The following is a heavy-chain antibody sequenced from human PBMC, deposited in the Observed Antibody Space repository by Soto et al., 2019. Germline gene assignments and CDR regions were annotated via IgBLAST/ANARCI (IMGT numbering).Heavy chain of an antibody. CDR3: ATDHCTNGVCSDKYDY. CDR2: FDPEDGET. J-gene: IGHJ4*02. D-gene: IGHD2-8*01. V-gene: IGHV1-24*01. Sequence: GASVKVSCKVSGYTLTELSMHWVRQAPGKGLEWMGGFDPEDGETIYAQKFQGRVTMTEDTSTDTAYMELSSLRSEDTAVYYCATDHCTNGVCSDKYDYWGQGTLVTVSS. CDR1: GYTLTELS.